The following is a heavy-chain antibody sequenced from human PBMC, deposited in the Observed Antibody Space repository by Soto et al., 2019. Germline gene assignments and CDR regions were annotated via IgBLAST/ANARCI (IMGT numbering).Heavy chain of an antibody. J-gene: IGHJ4*02. CDR3: ARDLLGPLRWDY. D-gene: IGHD4-17*01. CDR2: IKQDGSEK. V-gene: IGHV3-7*04. Sequence: EVQLVESGGGLVQPGGSLRLSCAASGFTFSSYWMTWVRQPPGKGVEWVANIKQDGSEKYYVDSVKGRFTISRDNAEKSLYLQMNSLRAEDTAVYYCARDLLGPLRWDYWGQGTLVTVSS. CDR1: GFTFSSYW.